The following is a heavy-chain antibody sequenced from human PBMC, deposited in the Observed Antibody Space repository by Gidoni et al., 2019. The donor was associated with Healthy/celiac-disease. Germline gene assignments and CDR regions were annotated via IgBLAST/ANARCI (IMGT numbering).Heavy chain of an antibody. CDR1: GYTFTGYY. Sequence: QVQLVQSGAEVKKPGAYVKVPCKASGYTFTGYYMHWVRQAPGQGLEWMGWIHPNSGGTNYAQKFQGRVTMTRDTSISTAYMELSRLGSDDTAVYYCAILAVAGTMAFDIWGQGTMVTVSS. V-gene: IGHV1-2*02. J-gene: IGHJ3*02. CDR2: IHPNSGGT. D-gene: IGHD6-19*01. CDR3: AILAVAGTMAFDI.